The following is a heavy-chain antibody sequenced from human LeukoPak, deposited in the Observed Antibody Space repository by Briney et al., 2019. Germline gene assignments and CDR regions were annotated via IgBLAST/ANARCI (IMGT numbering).Heavy chain of an antibody. CDR2: IYYSGST. D-gene: IGHD3-22*01. CDR1: GGSISGYY. J-gene: IGHJ5*02. CDR3: ARALYYYDSSGLMRGFDP. Sequence: PSETLSLTCTVSGGSISGYYWSWIRQPPGKGLEWIGYIYYSGSTNYNPSLNSRVTISVHTSKNQFSLKLSSVTAADTAVYYCARALYYYDSSGLMRGFDPWGQGTLVTVSS. V-gene: IGHV4-59*01.